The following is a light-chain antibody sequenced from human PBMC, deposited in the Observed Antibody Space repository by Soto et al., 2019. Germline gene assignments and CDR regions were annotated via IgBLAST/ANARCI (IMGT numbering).Light chain of an antibody. V-gene: IGLV2-14*01. CDR2: EGT. J-gene: IGLJ2*01. CDR3: SSSTNTNTLVI. Sequence: QSVLTQPAPVSGSPGQSITISCTGTSSDIGRYKFVSWFQQHPGKAPKLMIFEGTNRPSGVSNRFSGSKSGNTASLTISGLQAEDEAIYFCSSSTNTNTLVIFGGGTKLTVL. CDR1: SSDIGRYKF.